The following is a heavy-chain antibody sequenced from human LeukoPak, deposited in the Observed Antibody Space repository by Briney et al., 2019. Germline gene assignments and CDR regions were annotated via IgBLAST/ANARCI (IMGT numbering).Heavy chain of an antibody. V-gene: IGHV3-48*01. CDR2: ISSSSSTI. Sequence: GRSLRLSCAASGFTFSSYSMNWVRQAPGKGLEWVSYISSSSSTIYYADSVKGRFTISRDNAKNSLYLQMNSLRAEDTAVYYCARLGGTPAPNWFDPWGQGTLVTVSS. CDR3: ARLGGTPAPNWFDP. D-gene: IGHD2-15*01. CDR1: GFTFSSYS. J-gene: IGHJ5*02.